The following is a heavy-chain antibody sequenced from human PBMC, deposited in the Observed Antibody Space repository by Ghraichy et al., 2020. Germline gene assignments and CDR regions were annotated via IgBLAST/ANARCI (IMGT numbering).Heavy chain of an antibody. D-gene: IGHD1-14*01. CDR1: GFTFASYE. CDR3: ASDQSPTDPNRWDFEY. CDR2: ISKRGDRI. Sequence: GGSLRLSCAASGFTFASYEMDWIRQAPGKGLEWISSISKRGDRIYYADSVKGRFTISRDNAMGSLYLHMNSLRVEDTATYYCASDQSPTDPNRWDFEYWGQGSLVTVSS. V-gene: IGHV3-48*03. J-gene: IGHJ4*02.